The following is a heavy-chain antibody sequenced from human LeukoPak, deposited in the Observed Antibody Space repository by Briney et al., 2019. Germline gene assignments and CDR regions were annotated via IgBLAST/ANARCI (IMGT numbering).Heavy chain of an antibody. V-gene: IGHV3-23*01. CDR1: GFTFSSYA. J-gene: IGHJ4*02. D-gene: IGHD2-15*01. Sequence: GGSLRLSCAASGFTFSSYAMSWVRQAPGKGLEWVSAISGSGGSTYYADSVKGRFTISRDNSKNTLYLQMNSLRAEDTAVYYCAKDEGYCSGGSCYPAYYFDYWGQGTLVTVSS. CDR2: ISGSGGST. CDR3: AKDEGYCSGGSCYPAYYFDY.